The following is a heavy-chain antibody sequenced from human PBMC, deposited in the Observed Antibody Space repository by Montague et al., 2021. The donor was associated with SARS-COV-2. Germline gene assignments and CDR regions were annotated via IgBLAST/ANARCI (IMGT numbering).Heavy chain of an antibody. D-gene: IGHD1-1*01. CDR2: IYDTAST. CDR1: GASIVSTDC. V-gene: IGHV4-4*02. J-gene: IGHJ4*02. Sequence: SETLSLTCAVSGASIVSTDCWSWVRQPPGKGLEWIGEIYDTASTNYNPSLKSRVAMSVDKFNNQVSLQLKYLTAADTAVYFCMRADGYVNRPPVWGQGALVTVSS. CDR3: MRADGYVNRPPV.